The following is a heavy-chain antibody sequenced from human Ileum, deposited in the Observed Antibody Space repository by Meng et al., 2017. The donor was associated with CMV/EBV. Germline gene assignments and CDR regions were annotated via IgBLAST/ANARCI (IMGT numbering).Heavy chain of an antibody. CDR2: IIPIFGTA. J-gene: IGHJ4*02. CDR1: GGTFSSYA. D-gene: IGHD3-10*01. V-gene: IGHV1-69*12. Sequence: QVQLVEAGAEVKKPGSSVKVSCKASGGTFSSYAISWVRQAPGQGLEWMGGIIPIFGTANYAQKFQGRVTITADESTSTAYMELSSLRSEDTAVYYCAREKVRGVIGAYFDYWGQGTLVTVSS. CDR3: AREKVRGVIGAYFDY.